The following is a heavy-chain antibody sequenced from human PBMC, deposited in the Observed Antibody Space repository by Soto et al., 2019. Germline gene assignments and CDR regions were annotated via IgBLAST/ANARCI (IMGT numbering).Heavy chain of an antibody. J-gene: IGHJ5*02. V-gene: IGHV4-30-4*01. CDR2: IYYSGST. D-gene: IGHD4-4*01. CDR3: ARAAVTYEGHSCWFDP. CDR1: GGSISSGDYY. Sequence: HVQLQESGPGLVKPSQTLSLTCTVSGGSISSGDYYWSWIRQPTGQGLEWIGYIYYSGSTYYNPSLKSRVTLSVATSKNQSSLKLRSVTAADTAVYYCARAAVTYEGHSCWFDPWGQGTLVPVSS.